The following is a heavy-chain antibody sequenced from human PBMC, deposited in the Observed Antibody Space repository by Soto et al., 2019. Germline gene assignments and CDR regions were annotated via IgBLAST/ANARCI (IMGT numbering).Heavy chain of an antibody. CDR3: ARDLLGYCTNGVCPGGPYYYYGMDV. J-gene: IGHJ6*02. V-gene: IGHV1-2*04. CDR1: GYTFTGYY. Sequence: SCKASGYTFTGYYMHWVRQAPGQGLEWMGWINPNSGGTNYAQKFQGWVTMTRDTSISTAYMELSRLRSDDTAVYYCARDLLGYCTNGVCPGGPYYYYGMDVWGQGTTVTVS. D-gene: IGHD2-8*01. CDR2: INPNSGGT.